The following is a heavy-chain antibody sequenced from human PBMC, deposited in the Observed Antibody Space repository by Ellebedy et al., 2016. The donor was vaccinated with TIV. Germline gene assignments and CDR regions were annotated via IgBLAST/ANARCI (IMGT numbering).Heavy chain of an antibody. Sequence: PGGSLRLSCSASGFPFSSFAMHWVRQAPGKGLQYVSAITSNGASTYYADSVTCRFSVSSDNSKNTVHLQMTSLRPEDTAVYYCAVPLTGLRGDFNTWGQGTLVIVSS. CDR3: AVPLTGLRGDFNT. CDR1: GFPFSSFA. J-gene: IGHJ4*02. V-gene: IGHV3-64D*09. D-gene: IGHD7-27*01. CDR2: ITSNGAST.